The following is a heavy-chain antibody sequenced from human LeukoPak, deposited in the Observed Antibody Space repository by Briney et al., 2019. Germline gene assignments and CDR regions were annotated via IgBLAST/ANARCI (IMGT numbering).Heavy chain of an antibody. V-gene: IGHV3-21*01. CDR1: GFIFSSYS. Sequence: GGSLRLSCAASGFIFSSYSMNWVRQAPGKGLEWVSCISSTSSYIYYADSVKGRFTISRDNAKNSLYLQMNSLRADDTAVYYCAREHDFWSCYPTSPFDYWGQGTLVTVSS. CDR2: ISSTSSYI. D-gene: IGHD3-3*01. CDR3: AREHDFWSCYPTSPFDY. J-gene: IGHJ4*02.